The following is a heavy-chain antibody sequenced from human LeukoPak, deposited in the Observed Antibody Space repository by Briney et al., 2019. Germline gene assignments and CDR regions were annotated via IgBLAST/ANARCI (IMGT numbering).Heavy chain of an antibody. CDR3: ARDDVTTGGAIDY. V-gene: IGHV1-2*02. D-gene: IGHD4-17*01. CDR2: INPNSGGT. Sequence: ASVKVSCKASGXTXTGYYMHWVRRAPGQGLEWMGWINPNSGGTNYAQKFQGRVTMTRDTSISTAYMELSRLRSDDTAVYYCARDDVTTGGAIDYWGQGTLVTVSS. J-gene: IGHJ4*02. CDR1: GXTXTGYY.